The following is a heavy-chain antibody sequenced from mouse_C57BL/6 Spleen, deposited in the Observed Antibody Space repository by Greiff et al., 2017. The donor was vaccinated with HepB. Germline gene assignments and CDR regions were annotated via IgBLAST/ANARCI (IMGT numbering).Heavy chain of an antibody. CDR2: IYPRSGNT. D-gene: IGHD6-2*01. CDR3: ASISVEGYFDV. J-gene: IGHJ1*03. Sequence: VQLQQSGAELARPGASVKLSCKASGYTFTSSGISWVKQRTGQGLEWIGEIYPRSGNTYYNEKFKGKATLTAEKSSSTAYMELRSLPSEDSAVYFCASISVEGYFDVWGTGTTVTVSS. CDR1: GYTFTSSG. V-gene: IGHV1-81*01.